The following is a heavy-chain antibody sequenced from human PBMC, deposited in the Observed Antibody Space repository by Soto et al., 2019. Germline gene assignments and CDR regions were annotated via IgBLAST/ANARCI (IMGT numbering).Heavy chain of an antibody. CDR1: GGFISICGYY. Sequence: PLSLTCTVSGGFISICGYYLSLIRQHPGKGLEWIGYTFYSGATYYNPSLKSRTIISVDTSKNQFSLTLTSLTAADTAVYYCARVQPYDYGANTGWLDPWGQGTLVTVSS. V-gene: IGHV4-31*03. D-gene: IGHD4-17*01. CDR2: TFYSGAT. CDR3: ARVQPYDYGANTGWLDP. J-gene: IGHJ5*02.